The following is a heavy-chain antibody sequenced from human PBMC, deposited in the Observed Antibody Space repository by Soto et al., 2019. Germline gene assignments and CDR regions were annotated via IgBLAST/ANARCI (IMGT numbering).Heavy chain of an antibody. J-gene: IGHJ6*02. CDR2: IIPIFGTA. CDR1: GGTFSSYA. D-gene: IGHD2-21*02. V-gene: IGHV1-69*13. CDR3: AMEVVVVTAINYYYYYGMDV. Sequence: GASVKVSCKASGGTFSSYAISWVRQAPGQGLEWMGGIIPIFGTANYAQKFQGRVTITADESTSTAYMELSSLRPEDTAVYYCAMEVVVVTAINYYYYYGMDVWGQGTTVTVSS.